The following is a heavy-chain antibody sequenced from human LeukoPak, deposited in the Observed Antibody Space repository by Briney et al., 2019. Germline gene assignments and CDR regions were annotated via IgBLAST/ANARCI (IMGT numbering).Heavy chain of an antibody. CDR2: ISWDGGST. Sequence: GGSLRLSCAASGFTFDDYTTHWVRQAAGKGLEWVSLISWDGGSTHYADSVKGRFIISRDNSKNSLYLQMNSLRTEDTALYYCAKDLRGHNRMGYCMDVWGKGTTVTVSS. CDR3: AKDLRGHNRMGYCMDV. CDR1: GFTFDDYT. J-gene: IGHJ6*03. D-gene: IGHD1-14*01. V-gene: IGHV3-43*01.